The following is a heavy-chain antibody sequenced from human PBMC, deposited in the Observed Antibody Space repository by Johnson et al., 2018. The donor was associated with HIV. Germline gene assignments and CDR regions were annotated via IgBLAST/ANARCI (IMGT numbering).Heavy chain of an antibody. D-gene: IGHD3-16*01. CDR3: SRDSWGRRPHDTFDI. Sequence: QVQLVESGGGLVQPGGSLRLSCAASGFTFSDYYMSWIRQAPGKGLEWVSYISSSGSTIFYADSVKGRFTISRDNAKNSLYLQMHSLRTEDTAIYYCSRDSWGRRPHDTFDIWGQGTMVTVSS. CDR2: ISSSGSTI. V-gene: IGHV3-11*01. CDR1: GFTFSDYY. J-gene: IGHJ3*02.